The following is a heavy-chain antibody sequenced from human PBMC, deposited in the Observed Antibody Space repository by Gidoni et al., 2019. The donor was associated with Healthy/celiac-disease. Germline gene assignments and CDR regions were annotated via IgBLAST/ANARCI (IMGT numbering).Heavy chain of an antibody. CDR2: INHSGST. CDR3: ARTSVEMATPGDY. D-gene: IGHD5-12*01. CDR1: AGSFSGYY. V-gene: IGHV4-34*01. J-gene: IGHJ4*02. Sequence: QVQLQQWGAGLLKPSETMSLTCAVYAGSFSGYYWSWIRQPPGKGLEWIGEINHSGSTNYNPSLKSRVTISVDTSKNQFSLKLSSVTAADTAVYYCARTSVEMATPGDYWGQGTLVTVSS.